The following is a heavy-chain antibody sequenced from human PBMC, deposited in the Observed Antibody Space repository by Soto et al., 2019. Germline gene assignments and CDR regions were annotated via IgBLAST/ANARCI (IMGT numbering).Heavy chain of an antibody. J-gene: IGHJ4*02. CDR3: ARHSPYCGGDCYSYDY. CDR1: GGSSSSYY. Sequence: TSETLSLTCTVSGGSSSSYYWSWIRQPPGKGLEWIGYIYYSGSTNYNPSLKSRVTISVDTSKNQFSLKLSSVTAADTAVYYFARHSPYCGGDCYSYDYWGQGTLVTVSS. CDR2: IYYSGST. D-gene: IGHD2-21*02. V-gene: IGHV4-59*08.